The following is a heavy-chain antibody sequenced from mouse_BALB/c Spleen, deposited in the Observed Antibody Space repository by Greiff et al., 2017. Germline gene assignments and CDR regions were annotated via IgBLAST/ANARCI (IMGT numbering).Heavy chain of an antibody. CDR3: AREGDRYDDGAWFAY. V-gene: IGHV5-6-5*01. D-gene: IGHD2-14*01. CDR2: ISSGGST. CDR1: GFTFSSYA. Sequence: VESGGGLVKPGGSLKLSCAASGFTFSSYAMSWVRQTPEKRLEWVASISSGGSTYYPDSVKGRFTISRDNARNILYLQMSSLRSEDTAMYYCAREGDRYDDGAWFAYWGQGTLVTVSA. J-gene: IGHJ3*01.